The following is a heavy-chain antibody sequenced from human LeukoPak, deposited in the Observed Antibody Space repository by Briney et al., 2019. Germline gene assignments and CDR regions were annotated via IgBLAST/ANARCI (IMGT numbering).Heavy chain of an antibody. CDR2: FDPEDGET. J-gene: IGHJ4*02. Sequence: GASVKVSCTVSGYTLTELSMHCVRQAPRKWLEWMGGFDPEDGETIYAQKFQGRVTMTEDTSTDTAYMELSSLRSEDTAVYYCATPIGLGRYYQHWGQGTLVTVSS. V-gene: IGHV1-24*01. CDR3: ATPIGLGRYYQH. D-gene: IGHD2-15*01. CDR1: GYTLTELS.